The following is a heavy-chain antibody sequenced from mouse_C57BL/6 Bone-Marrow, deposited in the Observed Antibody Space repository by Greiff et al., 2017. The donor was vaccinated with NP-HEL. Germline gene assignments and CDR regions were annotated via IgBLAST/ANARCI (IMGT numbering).Heavy chain of an antibody. J-gene: IGHJ2*01. CDR3: ARGGNYSGSSLYYFDY. Sequence: VQLQQSGAELVRPGTSVKVSCKASGCAFTNYLIEWVKQRPGQGLEWIGVINPGSGGTNYNEKFKGKATLTADKSSSTAYMQLSSLTSVDSAVYFCARGGNYSGSSLYYFDYWGQGTTLTVSS. CDR1: GCAFTNYL. V-gene: IGHV1-54*01. D-gene: IGHD1-1*01. CDR2: INPGSGGT.